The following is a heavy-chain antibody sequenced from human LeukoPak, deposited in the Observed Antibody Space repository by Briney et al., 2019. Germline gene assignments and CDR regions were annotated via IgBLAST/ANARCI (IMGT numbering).Heavy chain of an antibody. CDR3: VGVSGNYSSGDY. V-gene: IGHV4-59*01. CDR1: AGSISSYY. Sequence: SETLSLTCSVSAGSISSYYWSWIRQPPGKGLEWIGYIYYPGSTNYNPSLKSRVTISLDMSKNQFSLKLSSVTAADTAVYYCVGVSGNYSSGDYWGQGTPVTVSS. D-gene: IGHD3-10*01. J-gene: IGHJ4*02. CDR2: IYYPGST.